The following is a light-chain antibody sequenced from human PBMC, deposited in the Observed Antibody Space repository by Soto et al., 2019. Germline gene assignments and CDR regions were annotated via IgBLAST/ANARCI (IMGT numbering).Light chain of an antibody. J-gene: IGKJ1*01. CDR1: QDISSY. CDR2: AAS. CDR3: QQLNSYLWT. Sequence: IQLTQSPSSLSASVGDRVTITCRASQDISSYLAWYQQRPGKAPKRLIYAASTLQRGAPSRFSGSGSGTDFTLTISSLQPEDFATYYCQQLNSYLWTFGQGTKVEIK. V-gene: IGKV1-9*01.